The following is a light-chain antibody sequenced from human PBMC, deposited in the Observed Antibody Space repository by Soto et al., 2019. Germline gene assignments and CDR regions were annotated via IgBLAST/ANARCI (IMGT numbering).Light chain of an antibody. CDR1: QSIRTY. J-gene: IGKJ2*01. CDR2: GAS. Sequence: DIVLTQSPGTLSLSPGERATLSCRTSQSIRTYLAWYQQKPGQAPRLLIYGASSRATGIPGRFSGSGSETDFTLTISRLEPEDSAVYYCQQCFSSPQTFGQGTKLEIK. V-gene: IGKV3-20*01. CDR3: QQCFSSPQT.